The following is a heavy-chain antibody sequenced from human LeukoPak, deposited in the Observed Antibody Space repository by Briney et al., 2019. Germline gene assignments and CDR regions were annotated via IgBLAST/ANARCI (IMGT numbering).Heavy chain of an antibody. Sequence: ASVKVSCKASGYTFTSYYMHWVRQAPGQGLECMGIINPSDGSTSYAQKFQGRVTMTRDTSTSTVYMELSSLRSEDTAVYYCARGGYYYDSSATRAPFDYWGQGTLVTVSS. V-gene: IGHV1-46*01. D-gene: IGHD3-22*01. CDR3: ARGGYYYDSSATRAPFDY. CDR1: GYTFTSYY. J-gene: IGHJ4*02. CDR2: INPSDGST.